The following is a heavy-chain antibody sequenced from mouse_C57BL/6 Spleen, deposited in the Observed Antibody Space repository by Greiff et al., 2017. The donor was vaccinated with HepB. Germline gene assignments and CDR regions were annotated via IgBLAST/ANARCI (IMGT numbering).Heavy chain of an antibody. Sequence: VQLQQSGPELVKPGASVKLSCKASGYTFTSYDINWVKQRPGQGLEWIGWTYPRDGSTKYNEKFKGKATLTVDTSSSTAYMELHSLTSEDSAVYFCARKKPGSSYWYFDVWGTGTTVTVSS. CDR1: GYTFTSYD. D-gene: IGHD1-1*01. CDR3: ARKKPGSSYWYFDV. J-gene: IGHJ1*03. CDR2: TYPRDGST. V-gene: IGHV1-85*01.